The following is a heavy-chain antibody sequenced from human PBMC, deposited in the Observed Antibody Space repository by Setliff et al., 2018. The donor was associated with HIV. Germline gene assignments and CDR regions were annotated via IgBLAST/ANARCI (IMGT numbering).Heavy chain of an antibody. Sequence: SETLSLTCTVSGGSASNSRYYWAWIRQPPGKGLEYIGQINHSGSTNNNPSLKSRVTISVDTSKRQVSLKLTSVTAADTAVYYCATGEWREENYFDYWGQGTLVTVSS. CDR2: INHSGST. CDR1: GGSASNSRYY. V-gene: IGHV4-39*07. J-gene: IGHJ4*02. D-gene: IGHD3-10*01. CDR3: ATGEWREENYFDY.